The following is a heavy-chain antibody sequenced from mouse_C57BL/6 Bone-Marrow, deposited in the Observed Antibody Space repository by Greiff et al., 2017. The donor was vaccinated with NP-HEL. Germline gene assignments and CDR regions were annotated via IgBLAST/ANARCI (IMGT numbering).Heavy chain of an antibody. CDR3: AREEDSSGYHYAMDY. J-gene: IGHJ4*01. D-gene: IGHD3-2*02. Sequence: EVQLQQSGPELVKPGASVKISCKASGYSFTGYYMNWVKQSPEKSLEWIGEINPSTGGTTYNQTFKAKATLTVDKSSSTAYMQLKSLTSEDSAVYYCAREEDSSGYHYAMDYWGQGTSVTVSS. CDR2: INPSTGGT. CDR1: GYSFTGYY. V-gene: IGHV1-42*01.